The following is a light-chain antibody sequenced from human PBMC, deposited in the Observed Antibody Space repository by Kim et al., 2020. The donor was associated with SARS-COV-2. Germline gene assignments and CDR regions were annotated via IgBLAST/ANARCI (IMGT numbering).Light chain of an antibody. CDR2: GKN. CDR1: SLRRYY. J-gene: IGLJ3*02. CDR3: NSRDSSGNHLRV. Sequence: LGQTVRITCQGDSLRRYYASWYQQKPGQAPVLVSYGKNNRPSGIPDRFSGSSAGNTAYLTITGAQAEDEADYYCNSRDSSGNHLRVFGGGTKLTVL. V-gene: IGLV3-19*01.